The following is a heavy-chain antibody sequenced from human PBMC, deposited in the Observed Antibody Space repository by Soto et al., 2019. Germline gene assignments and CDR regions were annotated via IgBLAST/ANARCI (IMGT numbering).Heavy chain of an antibody. V-gene: IGHV4-59*01. Sequence: SETLSLTCTVSGGSISSYYWSWIRQPPGKGLEWIGYIYYSGSTNYNPSLKSRVTISVDTSKNQFSLKLSSVTAADTAVYYCARPRCSSTSCYFDYWGQGTLVTVSS. D-gene: IGHD2-2*01. CDR2: IYYSGST. CDR1: GGSISSYY. J-gene: IGHJ4*02. CDR3: ARPRCSSTSCYFDY.